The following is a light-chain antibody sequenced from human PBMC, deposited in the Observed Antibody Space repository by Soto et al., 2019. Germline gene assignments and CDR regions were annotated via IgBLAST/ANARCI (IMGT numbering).Light chain of an antibody. V-gene: IGKV2-28*01. CDR1: QILLHRDGYNY. Sequence: DIVMTQSPLSLPVTPGEPASISCRSSQILLHRDGYNYLDWFLQRPGQSPQFLIFLGSTRAPGVTDRLSGSGSGTDFTLKISSVEAEDVGVYYCMQALQTPLTFGGGTKVEIK. CDR2: LGS. J-gene: IGKJ4*01. CDR3: MQALQTPLT.